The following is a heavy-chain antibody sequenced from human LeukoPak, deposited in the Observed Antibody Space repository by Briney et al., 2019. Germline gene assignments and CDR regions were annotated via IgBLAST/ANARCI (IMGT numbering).Heavy chain of an antibody. Sequence: ASVKVSCKASGYTFTSYDINWVRQATGQGLEWMGWMNPNSGNTGYAQKFQGRVTMTRNTSISTAYMELSRLRSDDTAVYYCASPRAVGALTFDYWGQGTLVTVSS. V-gene: IGHV1-8*01. CDR1: GYTFTSYD. J-gene: IGHJ4*02. CDR3: ASPRAVGALTFDY. D-gene: IGHD1-26*01. CDR2: MNPNSGNT.